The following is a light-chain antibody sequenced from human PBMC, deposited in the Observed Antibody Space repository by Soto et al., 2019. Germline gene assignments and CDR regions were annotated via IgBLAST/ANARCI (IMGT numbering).Light chain of an antibody. V-gene: IGKV1-27*01. CDR3: QKYDSAASLT. J-gene: IGKJ4*01. CDR2: AAS. Sequence: DIQMTQSPSSLSASVGDRVTVTCRASQGISSYLAWYQQKPGKVPKLLIYAASTLQPEVPSRFSGSGSGTDFTITISSLQPEDVATYYCQKYDSAASLTFGGGTKVEIK. CDR1: QGISSY.